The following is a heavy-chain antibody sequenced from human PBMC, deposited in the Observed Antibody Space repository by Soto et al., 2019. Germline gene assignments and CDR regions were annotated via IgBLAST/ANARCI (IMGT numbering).Heavy chain of an antibody. Sequence: QVQLVESGGGVVQPGRSLRLSCAASGFTFSSYAMHWVRQAPGKGLEWVAVISYDGSNKYYADSVKGRFTISRDNSKNTLYLQMNSLRAEDTAVYYCARDSRRRTGIAAAGTPYFDYWGQGTLVTVSS. D-gene: IGHD6-13*01. CDR3: ARDSRRRTGIAAAGTPYFDY. CDR2: ISYDGSNK. V-gene: IGHV3-30-3*01. J-gene: IGHJ4*02. CDR1: GFTFSSYA.